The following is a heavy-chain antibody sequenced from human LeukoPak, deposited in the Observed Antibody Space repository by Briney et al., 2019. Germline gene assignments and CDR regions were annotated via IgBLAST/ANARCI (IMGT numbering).Heavy chain of an antibody. Sequence: GGSLRLSCAASGFTFDTHHMSWVRQAPGKGLEWLSDITGSGGTTHYSDSVTGRFTISRDNSKTTLYLQMDSLRVEDTAVYYCARDQALQLVGDSWGQGTLVSVSS. J-gene: IGHJ4*02. D-gene: IGHD6-13*01. V-gene: IGHV3-23*01. CDR3: ARDQALQLVGDS. CDR2: ITGSGGTT. CDR1: GFTFDTHH.